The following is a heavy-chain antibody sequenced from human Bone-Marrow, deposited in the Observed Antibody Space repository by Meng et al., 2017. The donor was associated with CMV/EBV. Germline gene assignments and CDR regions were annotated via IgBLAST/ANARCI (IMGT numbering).Heavy chain of an antibody. J-gene: IGHJ4*02. CDR2: ISSSSSYI. Sequence: GGSLRLSCAASGFTFSSYSMNWVRQAPGKGLEWVSSISSSSSYIYYADSVKGRFTISRDNAKNSLYLQMNSLRAEDTAVYYCARDFNWNDLYYFDYWGQGTTVPVSS. CDR1: GFTFSSYS. CDR3: ARDFNWNDLYYFDY. V-gene: IGHV3-21*01. D-gene: IGHD1-20*01.